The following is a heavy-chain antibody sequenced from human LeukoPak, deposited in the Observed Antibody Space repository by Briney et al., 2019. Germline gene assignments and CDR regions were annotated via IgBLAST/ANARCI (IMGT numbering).Heavy chain of an antibody. CDR3: ARPTKKLGYLNYAMDV. CDR1: GFTFSSYS. Sequence: AGGSLRLSCAASGFTFSSYSMNWVRQAPGKGLEWVSSISSSSSYIYYADSVKGRFTISRDNAKNSLYLQMNSLRAEDPAVYYCARPTKKLGYLNYAMDVWGQGATVTVSS. CDR2: ISSSSSYI. D-gene: IGHD2-15*01. J-gene: IGHJ6*02. V-gene: IGHV3-21*01.